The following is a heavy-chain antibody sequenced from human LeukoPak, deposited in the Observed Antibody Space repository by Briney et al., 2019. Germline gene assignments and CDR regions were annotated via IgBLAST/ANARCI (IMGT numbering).Heavy chain of an antibody. D-gene: IGHD3-9*01. CDR2: ISAYNGNT. J-gene: IGHJ4*02. CDR3: ARDENGLRYFVFDY. Sequence: ASVKVSCKASGYTFTSYGISWVRQAPGQGLEWMGWISAYNGNTNYAQKLQGRVTMTTETSTSTAYMELRSLRSDDTAVYYCARDENGLRYFVFDYWGQGTLVSLSS. CDR1: GYTFTSYG. V-gene: IGHV1-18*01.